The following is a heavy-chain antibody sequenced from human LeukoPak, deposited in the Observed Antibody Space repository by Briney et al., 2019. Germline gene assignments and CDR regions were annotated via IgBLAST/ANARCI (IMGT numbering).Heavy chain of an antibody. CDR3: ARQGVNSSSWYLNYYYGMDV. V-gene: IGHV5-51*01. CDR2: IYPGDSDT. J-gene: IGHJ6*02. D-gene: IGHD6-13*01. Sequence: GESLKISCKGSGYSFTSYWIGWVRQMPGKGLEWMGIIYPGDSDTRYSPPFQGQVTISADKSISTAYLQWSSLKASDTAMYYCARQGVNSSSWYLNYYYGMDVWGQGTTVTVSS. CDR1: GYSFTSYW.